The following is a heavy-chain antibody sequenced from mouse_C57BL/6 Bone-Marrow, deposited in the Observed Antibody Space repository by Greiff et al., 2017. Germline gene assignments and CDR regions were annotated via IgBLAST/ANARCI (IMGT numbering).Heavy chain of an antibody. J-gene: IGHJ1*03. CDR3: ARDYGSSSWYFDV. V-gene: IGHV5-15*01. CDR2: ISNLAYSI. D-gene: IGHD1-1*01. Sequence: EVMLVASGGGLVQPGGSLKLSCAASGFTFSDYGMEWVRQAPRKGPEWVAFISNLAYSIYYADTVTGRFTISRENAKNTLYLEMSRLRSEDTARYYCARDYGSSSWYFDVWGTGTTVTVSS. CDR1: GFTFSDYG.